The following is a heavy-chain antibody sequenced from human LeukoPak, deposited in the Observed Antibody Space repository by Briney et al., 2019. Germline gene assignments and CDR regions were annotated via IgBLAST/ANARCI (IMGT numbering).Heavy chain of an antibody. CDR1: GFTFSSYW. D-gene: IGHD6-13*01. CDR3: ARGHSSSPNWFDP. CDR2: IKKDGSEK. J-gene: IGHJ5*02. V-gene: IGHV3-7*04. Sequence: GGSLRLSCAASGFTFSSYWMSWVRQAPGKGLEWVANIKKDGSEKYYVDSVKGRFTISRDNAKNSLYLQMNSLRAEDTAVYYCARGHSSSPNWFDPWGQGTLVTVSS.